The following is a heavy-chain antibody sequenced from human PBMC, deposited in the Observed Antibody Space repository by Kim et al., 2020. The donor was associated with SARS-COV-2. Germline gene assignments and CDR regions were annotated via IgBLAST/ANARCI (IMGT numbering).Heavy chain of an antibody. D-gene: IGHD3-22*01. CDR2: ISSSSSTI. CDR1: GFTFSSYS. V-gene: IGHV3-48*04. CDR3: ARDLHPAQALYYYDSSGPFDL. J-gene: IGHJ2*01. Sequence: GGSLRLSCAASGFTFSSYSMNWVRQAPGKGLEWVSYISSSSSTIYYADSVKGRFTISRDNAKNSLYLQMNSLRAEDTAVYYCARDLHPAQALYYYDSSGPFDLWGRGTLVTVSS.